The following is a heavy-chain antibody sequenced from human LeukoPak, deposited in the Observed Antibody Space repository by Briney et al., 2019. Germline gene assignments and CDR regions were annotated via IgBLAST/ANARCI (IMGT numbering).Heavy chain of an antibody. V-gene: IGHV3-66*01. J-gene: IGHJ4*02. CDR1: GFTHSSNY. D-gene: IGHD3-22*01. Sequence: GGALRLSCVASGFTHSSNYMSWVRPAPGRGLEWVSLIYSGGSTYYADSVKGRFTISRDNSKNTLSLQMNSLRAEDTAVYYCAGNNPCYYDSSGYYGSHYWGQGALVTVSS. CDR2: IYSGGST. CDR3: AGNNPCYYDSSGYYGSHY.